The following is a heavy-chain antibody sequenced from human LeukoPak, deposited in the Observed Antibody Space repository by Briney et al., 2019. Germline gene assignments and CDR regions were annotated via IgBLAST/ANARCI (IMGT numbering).Heavy chain of an antibody. V-gene: IGHV4-34*01. CDR2: INHSGST. CDR1: GGSFSGYY. D-gene: IGHD1-1*01. J-gene: IGHJ5*02. Sequence: SETLSLTCAVYGGSFSGYYWGWIRQPPGKGLEWIGEINHSGSTNYNPSLKSRVTISVDTSKNQFSLKLSSVTAADTAVYYCARGNENWFDPWGQGTLVTVSS. CDR3: ARGNENWFDP.